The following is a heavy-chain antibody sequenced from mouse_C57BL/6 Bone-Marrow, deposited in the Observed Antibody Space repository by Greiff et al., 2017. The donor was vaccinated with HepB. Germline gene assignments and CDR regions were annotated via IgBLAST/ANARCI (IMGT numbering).Heavy chain of an antibody. D-gene: IGHD1-1*01. V-gene: IGHV10-1*01. CDR1: GFSFNTYA. Sequence: GGGLVQPKGSLKLSCAVSGFSFNTYAMNWVRQAPGKGLEWVARIRSKSNNYATYYADSVKDRFTISRDDSESMLYLQMNNLKTEDTAMYYCSTTVVANAMDYWGQGTSVTVSS. CDR2: IRSKSNNYAT. CDR3: STTVVANAMDY. J-gene: IGHJ4*01.